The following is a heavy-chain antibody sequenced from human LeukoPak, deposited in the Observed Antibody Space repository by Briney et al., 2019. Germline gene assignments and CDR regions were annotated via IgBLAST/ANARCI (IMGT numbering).Heavy chain of an antibody. J-gene: IGHJ4*02. CDR1: GGSISSYY. Sequence: SETLSLTCTVSGGSISSYYWSWIRQPPGKGLEWTGYIYYSGSTNYNPSLKSRVTISVDTSKNQFSLKLSSVTAADTAVYYCASLSTVVTRFDYWGQGTLVTVSS. CDR3: ASLSTVVTRFDY. CDR2: IYYSGST. D-gene: IGHD4-23*01. V-gene: IGHV4-59*08.